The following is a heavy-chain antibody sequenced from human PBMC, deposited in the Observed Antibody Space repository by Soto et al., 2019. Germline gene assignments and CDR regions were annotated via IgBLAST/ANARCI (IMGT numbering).Heavy chain of an antibody. CDR2: ISSTTNYI. Sequence: GGSLRFSCAASGFTFSSYGMHWVRQAPGKGLEWVSSISSTTNYIYYADSMKGRFTVSRDNAKNSVYLEMNSLSAEDTALYYCARESEDLTSNFDYWGQGTLVTVSS. CDR1: GFTFSSYG. CDR3: ARESEDLTSNFDY. J-gene: IGHJ4*02. V-gene: IGHV3-21*01.